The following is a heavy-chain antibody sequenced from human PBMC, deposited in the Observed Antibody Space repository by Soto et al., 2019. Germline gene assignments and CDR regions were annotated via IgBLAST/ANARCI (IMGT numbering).Heavy chain of an antibody. D-gene: IGHD3-3*01. J-gene: IGHJ3*02. CDR3: ARGGGVGVAGSAAFDM. V-gene: IGHV1-2*02. Sequence: QLHLVQSGAVVKKPGASVTVSCSASGYPVTAYYMHWVRQAPGRGLEWMGGINPATGAAKYTQMFQGRVTRTRDTSTSTVFLELSGLTSEDPAVFYWARGGGVGVAGSAAFDMWGQGTLVTVSS. CDR1: GYPVTAYY. CDR2: INPATGAA.